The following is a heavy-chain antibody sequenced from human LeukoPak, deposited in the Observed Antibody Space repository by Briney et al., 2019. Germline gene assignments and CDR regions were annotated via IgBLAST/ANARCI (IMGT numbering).Heavy chain of an antibody. V-gene: IGHV3-30*18. CDR2: ISYDGSNK. Sequence: PGGYLRLYCAASGFTFSSYGMHGVRQAPGKGLEGVAVISYDGSNKYYAGSMKGRFTISRDNSKNTLYLQMNSLSAEDTAVYYCAKGPRTQSPNYGHYYYYYYGMDVWGKGTTVTVSS. D-gene: IGHD3-10*01. CDR3: AKGPRTQSPNYGHYYYYYYGMDV. CDR1: GFTFSSYG. J-gene: IGHJ6*04.